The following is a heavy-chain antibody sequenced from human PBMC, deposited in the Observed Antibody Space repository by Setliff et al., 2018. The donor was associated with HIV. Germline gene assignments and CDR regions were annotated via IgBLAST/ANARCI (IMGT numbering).Heavy chain of an antibody. Sequence: RASVKVSCKTSGYMFNIYYMHWVRQVPGQGLEWMGWSNPNTGGTKYAQKFQGRVTMTMDTSTTTAYMELSGLKSDDTAVYYCARDHVVCSGGMCRSDDPYYYYYMNVWGQGTTVTVSS. D-gene: IGHD2-15*01. CDR2: SNPNTGGT. CDR3: ARDHVVCSGGMCRSDDPYYYYYMNV. CDR1: GYMFNIYY. V-gene: IGHV1-2*02. J-gene: IGHJ6*03.